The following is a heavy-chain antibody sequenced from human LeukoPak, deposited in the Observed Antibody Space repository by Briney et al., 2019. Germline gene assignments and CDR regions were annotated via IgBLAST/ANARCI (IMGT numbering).Heavy chain of an antibody. CDR1: GFTFSSYA. CDR2: ISSNGGST. D-gene: IGHD1-26*01. J-gene: IGHJ3*02. V-gene: IGHV3-64*01. Sequence: PGGSLRLSCAASGFTFSSYAMHWVRQAPGKGLEYVSAISSNGGSTYYANSVKGRFTISRDNSKNTLYLQMGSLRAEDMAVYYCARWGARNAFDIWGQGTMVTVSS. CDR3: ARWGARNAFDI.